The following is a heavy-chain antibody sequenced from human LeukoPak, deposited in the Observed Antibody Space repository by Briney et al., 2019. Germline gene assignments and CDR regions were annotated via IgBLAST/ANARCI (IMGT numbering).Heavy chain of an antibody. J-gene: IGHJ6*02. CDR2: INGRGSST. V-gene: IGHV3-23*01. Sequence: GGSLRLSCAASEFSFSRYAMIWVRQAPGKGLEWVSFINGRGSSTYYGDSVKGRFTTSRDNSRNTLYLQMNSLRVEDTAVYYCAYSTKNYDYAMDVWGQGTTVTVSS. CDR1: EFSFSRYA. CDR3: AYSTKNYDYAMDV. D-gene: IGHD2/OR15-2a*01.